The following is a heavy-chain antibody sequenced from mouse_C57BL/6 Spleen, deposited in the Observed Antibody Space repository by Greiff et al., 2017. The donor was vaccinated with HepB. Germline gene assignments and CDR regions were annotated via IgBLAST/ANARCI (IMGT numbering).Heavy chain of an antibody. CDR3: ARRDDYDGYYYAMDY. D-gene: IGHD2-4*01. CDR2: INPNNGGT. CDR1: GYTFTDYN. Sequence: VHVKQSGPELVKPGASVKIPCKASGYTFTDYNMDWVKQSHGKSLEWIGDINPNNGGTIYNQKFKGKATLTVDKSSSTAYMELRSLTSEDTAVYYCARRDDYDGYYYAMDYWGQGTSVTVSS. J-gene: IGHJ4*01. V-gene: IGHV1-18*01.